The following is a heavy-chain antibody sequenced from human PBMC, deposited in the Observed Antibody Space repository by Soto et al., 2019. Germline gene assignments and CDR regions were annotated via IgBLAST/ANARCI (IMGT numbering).Heavy chain of an antibody. CDR1: GGSIRSGGYS. J-gene: IGHJ4*02. Sequence: QMHLQESGSGLVKPSQTLSLTCAVSGGSIRSGGYSWIWIRQPPGKGLNYIGYIYHSGSTYYNPSLKSRVTISVDRSKNQFSLKLSSVTAADTAVYYCARVRSGWGIDYWGQGTLVTVSS. D-gene: IGHD6-19*01. CDR3: ARVRSGWGIDY. CDR2: IYHSGST. V-gene: IGHV4-30-2*01.